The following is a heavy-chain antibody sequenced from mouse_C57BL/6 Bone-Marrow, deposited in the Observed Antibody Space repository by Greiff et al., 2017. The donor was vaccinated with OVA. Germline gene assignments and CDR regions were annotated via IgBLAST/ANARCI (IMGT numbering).Heavy chain of an antibody. D-gene: IGHD1-1*01. Sequence: VQLQQPGTELVKPGASVKLSCKASGYTFTSYWMHWVKQRPGQGLEWIGNINPSNGGTNYNEKFKSKATLTVDKSSSTAYMQLSSLTSEDSAVYYCAREGAFITTVVRYFDYWGQGTTLTVSS. CDR2: INPSNGGT. V-gene: IGHV1-53*01. CDR3: AREGAFITTVVRYFDY. J-gene: IGHJ2*01. CDR1: GYTFTSYW.